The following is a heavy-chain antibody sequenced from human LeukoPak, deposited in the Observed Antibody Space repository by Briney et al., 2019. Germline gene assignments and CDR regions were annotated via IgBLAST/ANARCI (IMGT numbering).Heavy chain of an antibody. CDR3: ARDATHCSSTSCYVDY. CDR1: GFTFSSYV. J-gene: IGHJ4*02. CDR2: ISRSGSPI. V-gene: IGHV3-48*03. Sequence: GGSLRLSCAASGFTFSSYVMNWVRQATGKGLEWVSYISRSGSPIYYAYSVKGRFTISRDNAKISLYLQMNSLRAEDTAVYDCARDATHCSSTSCYVDYWGQGTLVTVSS. D-gene: IGHD2-2*01.